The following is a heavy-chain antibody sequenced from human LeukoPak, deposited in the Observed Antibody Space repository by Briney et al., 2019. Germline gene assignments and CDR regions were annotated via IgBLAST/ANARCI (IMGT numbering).Heavy chain of an antibody. Sequence: NPSVTLSLTGAVYGFTFSGYYWSWIRQPPGKGLEWMGELNYSGSTNYNTSLKSRVITTDDTSKNHFSLQLSPRTAADAAEYYCGRGGSLAYYDSSGLTFDNWGQGTLGTVSS. CDR1: GFTFSGYY. CDR2: LNYSGST. D-gene: IGHD3-22*01. V-gene: IGHV4-34*01. J-gene: IGHJ4*02. CDR3: GRGGSLAYYDSSGLTFDN.